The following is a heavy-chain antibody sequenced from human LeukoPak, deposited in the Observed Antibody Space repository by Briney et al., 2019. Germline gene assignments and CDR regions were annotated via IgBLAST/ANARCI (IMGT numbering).Heavy chain of an antibody. CDR2: IHHSGNS. Sequence: PSETLSLTCTVSGASVTGYYWSWIRQSPGKGLEWISYIHHSGNSDYNPSLRSRVTTSLDTSKNQFSLNLISVTAADTAVCTRGHWGLQSWSQGTLVTVSS. CDR3: GHWGLQS. D-gene: IGHD7-27*01. CDR1: GASVTGYY. V-gene: IGHV4-59*02. J-gene: IGHJ5*02.